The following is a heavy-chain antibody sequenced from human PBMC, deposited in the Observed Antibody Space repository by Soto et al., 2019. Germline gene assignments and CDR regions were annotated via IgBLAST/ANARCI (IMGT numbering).Heavy chain of an antibody. CDR1: GGSVSSASYY. CDR3: ARDIRGYSRAFDY. Sequence: ASETLSLTCTVSGGSVSSASYYWTWIRQSPGKGLEWIGYIYYTGSTNYNPSLKSRVTISVDTSKNQFSLKLTSVTAADTAVYYCARDIRGYSRAFDYWGQGNMVTVSS. D-gene: IGHD5-18*01. CDR2: IYYTGST. J-gene: IGHJ4*02. V-gene: IGHV4-61*01.